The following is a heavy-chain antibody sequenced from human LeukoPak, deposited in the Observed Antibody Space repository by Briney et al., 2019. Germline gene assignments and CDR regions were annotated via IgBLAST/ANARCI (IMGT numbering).Heavy chain of an antibody. CDR1: GYTFTSYG. Sequence: ASVKVSCKASGYTFTSYGISWVRQAPGQGLEWMGWISAYNGNTNYAQKLQGRVTMTTDTSTSTAYMELRSLRSDDTAVYYCARDHMAVAGLNWFDPWGQGTLVTASS. J-gene: IGHJ5*02. V-gene: IGHV1-18*01. D-gene: IGHD6-19*01. CDR3: ARDHMAVAGLNWFDP. CDR2: ISAYNGNT.